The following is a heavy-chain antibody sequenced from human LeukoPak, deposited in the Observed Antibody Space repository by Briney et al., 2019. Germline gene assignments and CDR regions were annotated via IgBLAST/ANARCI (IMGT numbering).Heavy chain of an antibody. CDR3: ARSGTTMMGRPLGWFDL. CDR1: GYTFTGYY. Sequence: ASVKVSCKASGYTFTGYYMQWVRQAPGQGLEWMGWINPNSGGTNYAQKLQGRVTMTRDTSISTAYMELSRLKSDDTAVYYCARSGTTMMGRPLGWFDLWGQGTLVTVSS. V-gene: IGHV1-2*02. CDR2: INPNSGGT. J-gene: IGHJ5*02. D-gene: IGHD3-22*01.